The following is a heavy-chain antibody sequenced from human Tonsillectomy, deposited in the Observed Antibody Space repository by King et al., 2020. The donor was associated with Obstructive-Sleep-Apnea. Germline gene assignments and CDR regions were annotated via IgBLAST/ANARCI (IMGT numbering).Heavy chain of an antibody. D-gene: IGHD3-22*01. Sequence: VQLVESGGGVVQPGRSLRLSCAASGFTFSSYAMHWVRQAPGKGLEWVAVISYDGSDKYYADSVKGRFTISRDDSRNTLYLQMNSLRAEETAVYYCARGEVDYYDSSGYYYGGYLDYWGQGTLVTVSS. V-gene: IGHV3-30*04. CDR1: GFTFSSYA. J-gene: IGHJ4*02. CDR2: ISYDGSDK. CDR3: ARGEVDYYDSSGYYYGGYLDY.